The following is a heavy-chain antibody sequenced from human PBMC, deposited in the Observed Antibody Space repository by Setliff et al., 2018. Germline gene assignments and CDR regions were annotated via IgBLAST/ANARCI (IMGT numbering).Heavy chain of an antibody. V-gene: IGHV5-51*01. D-gene: IGHD3-3*01. CDR1: GYSFTSYW. CDR3: ARSRSNFWSGYFNWFDP. J-gene: IGHJ5*02. Sequence: PGESLKISCKGSGYSFTSYWIGWVRQMPGKGLEWMGIIYPGDSDTRYSPSFQGQVTISADKSISTAYLQWSSLKASDTAMYYCARSRSNFWSGYFNWFDPWGQGTLVTSPQ. CDR2: IYPGDSDT.